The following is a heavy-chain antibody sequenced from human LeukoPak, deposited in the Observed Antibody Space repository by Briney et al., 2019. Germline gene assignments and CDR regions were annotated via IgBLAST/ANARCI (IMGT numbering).Heavy chain of an antibody. J-gene: IGHJ4*02. CDR2: INHSGST. D-gene: IGHD3-22*01. Sequence: SETLSLTCAVYGGSFSGYYWSWIRQPPGKGLEWIGEINHSGSTNYNPSLKSRVTISVDTSKNQFSLKLSSVTAADTAVYYCARGRTYTYYYDSSGPFDYWGQGTLVTVSS. CDR3: ARGRTYTYYYDSSGPFDY. V-gene: IGHV4-34*01. CDR1: GGSFSGYY.